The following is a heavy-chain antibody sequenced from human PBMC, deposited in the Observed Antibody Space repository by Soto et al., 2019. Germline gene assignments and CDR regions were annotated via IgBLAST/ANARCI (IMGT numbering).Heavy chain of an antibody. Sequence: ASVKVSCKTSGYTYTRYAMHWVSKKHRKRIEWMGWINAGNGNTKYSQKFQGRVTITRDTSASTAYMELSSLRSEDTAVYYCARDKKGYYGSGSYAAFDILGQGTMVTVSS. D-gene: IGHD3-10*01. CDR3: ARDKKGYYGSGSYAAFDI. J-gene: IGHJ3*02. CDR2: INAGNGNT. V-gene: IGHV1-3*01. CDR1: GYTYTRYA.